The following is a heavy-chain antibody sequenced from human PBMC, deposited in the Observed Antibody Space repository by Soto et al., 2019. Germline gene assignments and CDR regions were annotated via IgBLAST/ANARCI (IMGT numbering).Heavy chain of an antibody. J-gene: IGHJ4*02. CDR2: ISTYNGNT. V-gene: IGHV1-18*01. CDR3: AREMVRGVGSDY. D-gene: IGHD3-10*01. Sequence: QVQLVQSGAEVKKPGASVKVSCKASGYTFTSYGISWVRQAPGQGLEWMGWISTYNGNTKYAQKLQGRVTMTTDTSTRTESMELSGLRSDDTAVFYCAREMVRGVGSDYWGQGTLVTVSS. CDR1: GYTFTSYG.